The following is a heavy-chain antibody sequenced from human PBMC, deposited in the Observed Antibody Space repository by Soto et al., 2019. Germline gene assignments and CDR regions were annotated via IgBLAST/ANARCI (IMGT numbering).Heavy chain of an antibody. CDR1: GGSFSGYY. D-gene: IGHD3-16*02. CDR3: ARFKAIKTLYVWGSYPTFPFDY. J-gene: IGHJ4*02. Sequence: SETLSLTCAVYGGSFSGYYWSWIRQPPGKGLEWIGEINHSGSTNYNPSPKSRVTISVATSKNQFSLKLSSVTAADTAVYYCARFKAIKTLYVWGSYPTFPFDYWGQGTLVTVSS. V-gene: IGHV4-34*01. CDR2: INHSGST.